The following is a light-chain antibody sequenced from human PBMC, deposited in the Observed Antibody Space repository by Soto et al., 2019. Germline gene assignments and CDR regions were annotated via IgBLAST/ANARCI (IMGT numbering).Light chain of an antibody. J-gene: IGKJ1*01. CDR3: QQYSSYSLWT. V-gene: IGKV1-5*01. Sequence: DIQMTQSPSTLSASVGDRVTITCRASQSISSWLAWYQQKPGKAPKLLIHDASSLESGVPSRFSGSGSGTEFALTISRLQPDDFATYYCQQYSSYSLWTFRQGTKVEIK. CDR2: DAS. CDR1: QSISSW.